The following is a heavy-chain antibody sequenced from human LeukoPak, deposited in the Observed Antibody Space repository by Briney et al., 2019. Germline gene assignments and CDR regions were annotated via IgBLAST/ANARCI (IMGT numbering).Heavy chain of an antibody. V-gene: IGHV3-11*06. CDR2: ISSSSSYT. CDR3: ARIVRGVTKYYFDY. Sequence: GGSLRLSCAASGFTFSDYYMSWLRQAPGKGLEWVSYISSSSSYTNYADSVKGRFTISRDNAKNSLYLQMNSLRAEDTAVYYCARIVRGVTKYYFDYWGQGTLVTVSS. D-gene: IGHD3-10*01. CDR1: GFTFSDYY. J-gene: IGHJ4*02.